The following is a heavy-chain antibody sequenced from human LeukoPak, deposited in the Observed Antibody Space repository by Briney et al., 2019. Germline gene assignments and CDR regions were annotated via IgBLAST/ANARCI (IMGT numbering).Heavy chain of an antibody. Sequence: GGSLRLSCAASGFTVSSNYMSWVRQAPGKGLEWVSVIYSGGSTYYADSVKGRFTISRDNSKNTLYLQMNSLRAEDTAVYYCARAITLVGNYYDSSGYYTQYYFDYWGQGTLVTVSS. CDR2: IYSGGST. D-gene: IGHD3-22*01. CDR3: ARAITLVGNYYDSSGYYTQYYFDY. V-gene: IGHV3-53*05. CDR1: GFTVSSNY. J-gene: IGHJ4*02.